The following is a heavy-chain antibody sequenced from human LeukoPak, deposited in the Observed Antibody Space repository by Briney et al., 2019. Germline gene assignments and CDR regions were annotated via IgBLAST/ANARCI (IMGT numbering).Heavy chain of an antibody. Sequence: ASVKVSCKSSGYTFTNYYLHWVRQAPGQGLAWMGIINPSGGTTRYVEKFQGRVTMTRDTSASTVYMELSSLRSEDTTVYYCARGGYSESFYNPRSYGMDVWGQGTTVIVSS. V-gene: IGHV1-46*01. J-gene: IGHJ6*02. CDR2: INPSGGTT. CDR1: GYTFTNYY. D-gene: IGHD3-10*01. CDR3: ARGGYSESFYNPRSYGMDV.